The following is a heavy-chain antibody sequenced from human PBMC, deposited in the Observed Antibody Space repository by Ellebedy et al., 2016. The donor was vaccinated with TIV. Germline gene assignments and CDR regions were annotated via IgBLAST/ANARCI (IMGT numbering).Heavy chain of an antibody. Sequence: SETLSLXXTVSGGSISSGGYYWSWIRQHPGKGLEWIGYIYNSGNTYYNPSLRSRLDISVDTSKNHFSLKLTSVTAADTAVYYCARGLYAGGAYYKGIEYWGQGTLVTVSS. V-gene: IGHV4-31*03. CDR3: ARGLYAGGAYYKGIEY. J-gene: IGHJ4*02. CDR1: GGSISSGGYY. D-gene: IGHD3-10*01. CDR2: IYNSGNT.